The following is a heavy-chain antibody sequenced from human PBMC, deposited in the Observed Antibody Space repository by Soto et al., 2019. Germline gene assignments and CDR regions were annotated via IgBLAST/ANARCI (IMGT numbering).Heavy chain of an antibody. Sequence: EVQLLESGGGLVQPGGSLRLSCAASGFTFSSYAMSWVRQAPGKGLERVSAISGSGGSTYYADSVKGRFTISRDNSKNTLYLQMNSLRAEDTAVYYCAKVSKSITMIVVVTPDFDYWGQGTLVTVSS. CDR1: GFTFSSYA. D-gene: IGHD3-22*01. V-gene: IGHV3-23*01. CDR3: AKVSKSITMIVVVTPDFDY. CDR2: ISGSGGST. J-gene: IGHJ4*02.